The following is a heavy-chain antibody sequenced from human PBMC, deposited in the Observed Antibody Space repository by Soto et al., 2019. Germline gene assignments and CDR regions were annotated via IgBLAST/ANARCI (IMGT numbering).Heavy chain of an antibody. CDR3: ARGAGLSRGQYFQY. CDR2: VIPIFGTA. J-gene: IGHJ1*01. D-gene: IGHD3-10*01. V-gene: IGHV1-69*14. Sequence: QVQLVQSGAEVKKPGSAVKVSCKSAGGTFSRYEISWVRQAPGQGLEWMGGVIPIFGTANYAQKFQGRVTVTAAKSTSTAYMELSSLRSEDTAVYYCARGAGLSRGQYFQYWGQCTLVTVSS. CDR1: GGTFSRYE.